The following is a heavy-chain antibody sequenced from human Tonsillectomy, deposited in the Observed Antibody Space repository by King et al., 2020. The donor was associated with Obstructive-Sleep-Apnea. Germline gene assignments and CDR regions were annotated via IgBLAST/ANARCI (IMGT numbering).Heavy chain of an antibody. V-gene: IGHV3-30*18. Sequence: VQLVESGGGVVQPGTSLRLSCAASGFSFSTRDIHWVRQAPGKGLEWVALISWNERVKYYADSVKGRFTISRDNSKNTLYLEMNGLRAEDTAAYYCAKGEWSSRSIDYWGQGTLVTVSS. CDR3: AKGEWSSRSIDY. CDR1: GFSFSTRD. CDR2: ISWNERVK. J-gene: IGHJ4*02. D-gene: IGHD6-13*01.